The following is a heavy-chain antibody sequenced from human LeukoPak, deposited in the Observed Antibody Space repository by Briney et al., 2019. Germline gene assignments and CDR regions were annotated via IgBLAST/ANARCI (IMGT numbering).Heavy chain of an antibody. CDR3: ARSGFTMIVDDAFDI. CDR1: GYTFTSYD. J-gene: IGHJ3*02. CDR2: MNPNSGNT. Sequence: ASVKVSCKASGYTFTSYDINWVRQATGQGPEWMGWMNPNSGNTGYAQKFQGRVTMTSNTSISTAYMELSSLRSEDTAVYYCARSGFTMIVDDAFDIWGQGTMVTVSS. V-gene: IGHV1-8*01. D-gene: IGHD3-22*01.